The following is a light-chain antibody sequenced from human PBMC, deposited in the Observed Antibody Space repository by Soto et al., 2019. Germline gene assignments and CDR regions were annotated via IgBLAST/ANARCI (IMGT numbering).Light chain of an antibody. J-gene: IGKJ1*01. CDR3: QHFGGTTFT. Sequence: PGEGATLSCRPSQSVSSSYIAWYQQRPGQTPSLLIYGASTRATGIPDRFSGSGSGTHFTLTISRLEPGDFAVYYCQHFGGTTFTFGQGTKVDIK. V-gene: IGKV3-20*01. CDR1: QSVSSSY. CDR2: GAS.